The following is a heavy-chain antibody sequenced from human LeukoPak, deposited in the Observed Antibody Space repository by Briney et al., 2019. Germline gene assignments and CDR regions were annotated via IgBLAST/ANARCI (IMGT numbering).Heavy chain of an antibody. D-gene: IGHD1-26*01. J-gene: IGHJ4*02. CDR3: ASVDTLYFGGSYPL. CDR1: GGSINSNSYY. Sequence: SETLSLTCTVSGGSINSNSYYWGWIRQPPGKGLEWIGSIYYSGTTFYNPSLKSRVTISVDTSKNQFSLKLSSVTAADTAVYYCASVDTLYFGGSYPLWGQGTLVTVSS. CDR2: IYYSGTT. V-gene: IGHV4-39*01.